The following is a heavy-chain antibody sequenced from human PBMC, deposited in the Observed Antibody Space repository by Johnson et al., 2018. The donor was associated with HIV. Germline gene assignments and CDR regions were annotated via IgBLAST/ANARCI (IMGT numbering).Heavy chain of an antibody. J-gene: IGHJ3*01. CDR2: VGSSGHT. CDR3: ARSRARPRRFDAVDL. CDR1: GFTFSVYD. V-gene: IGHV3-13*01. D-gene: IGHD6-6*01. Sequence: VQLVESGGGVVQPGGSLRLSCAASGFTFSVYDMHWVRQVPGKGLEWVSTVGSSGHTYYAASVKGRFTISRDSAKNYLFLQANILKAGDTAVYYCARSRARPRRFDAVDLWGQGTRVTVSS.